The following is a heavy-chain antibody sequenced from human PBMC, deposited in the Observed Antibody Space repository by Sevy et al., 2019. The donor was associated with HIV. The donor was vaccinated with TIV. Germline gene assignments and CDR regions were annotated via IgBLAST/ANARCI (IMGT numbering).Heavy chain of an antibody. CDR3: AKDISGEGYLGSGYFDY. J-gene: IGHJ4*02. D-gene: IGHD2-15*01. CDR1: GFTFDDYT. Sequence: GSLRLSCAASGFTFDDYTMNWVRLAPGKGLEWVSLITWDGGSTYYADSVKGRFTISRDNSKNSLYLQMNSLRTEDTALYYCAKDISGEGYLGSGYFDYWGQGTLVTVSS. V-gene: IGHV3-43*01. CDR2: ITWDGGST.